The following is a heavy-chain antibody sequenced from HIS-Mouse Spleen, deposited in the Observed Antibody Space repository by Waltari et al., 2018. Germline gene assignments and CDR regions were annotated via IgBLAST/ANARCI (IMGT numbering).Heavy chain of an antibody. CDR3: AREIPYSSSWYDWYFDL. V-gene: IGHV4-39*07. D-gene: IGHD6-13*01. CDR1: GGSTSSSSYY. J-gene: IGHJ2*01. Sequence: QLQLQESGPGRVKPPETLSPTRPVPGGSTSSSSYYWGWIRQPPGKGLEWIGSIYYSGSTYYNPSLKSRVTISVDTSKNQFSLKLSSVTAADTAVYYCAREIPYSSSWYDWYFDLWGRGTLVTVSS. CDR2: IYYSGST.